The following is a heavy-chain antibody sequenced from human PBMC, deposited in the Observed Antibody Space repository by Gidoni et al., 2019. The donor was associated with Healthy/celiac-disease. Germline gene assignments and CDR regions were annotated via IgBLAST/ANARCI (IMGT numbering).Heavy chain of an antibody. V-gene: IGHV3-23*01. J-gene: IGHJ4*02. CDR1: GFTYSSYA. Sequence: DVQLLESGGGLVQPGGSLRLSCAASGFTYSSYAMSWVSQAPGKGLEWVSAISGSGGSTYYADSVKGRFTISRDNSKNTLYLQMNSLRAEDTAVYYCAKGVDYGGTIGGYWGQGTLVTVSS. CDR3: AKGVDYGGTIGGY. D-gene: IGHD4-17*01. CDR2: ISGSGGST.